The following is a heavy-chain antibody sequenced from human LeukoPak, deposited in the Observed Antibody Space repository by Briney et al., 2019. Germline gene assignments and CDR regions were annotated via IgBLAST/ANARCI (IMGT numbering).Heavy chain of an antibody. CDR1: GFTFARYG. V-gene: IGHV1-18*01. J-gene: IGHJ4*02. CDR3: VRDPSNRSGRYAYFDY. D-gene: IGHD3-22*01. Sequence: ASVKVSCKTSGFTFARYGISWVRQAPRQGLEWMGWISGYNGDRNYAQKFQDRLTIITDTSTTTAYMELRSLRSDDTAVYYCVRDPSNRSGRYAYFDYWGQGALVTVSS. CDR2: ISGYNGDR.